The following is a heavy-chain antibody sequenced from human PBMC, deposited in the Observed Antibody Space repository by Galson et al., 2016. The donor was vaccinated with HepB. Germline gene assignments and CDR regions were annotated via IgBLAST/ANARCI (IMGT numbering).Heavy chain of an antibody. V-gene: IGHV3-53*01. CDR1: GFTVDSDY. CDR3: ARGSPFDV. Sequence: SLRLSCAASGFTVDSDYMHWVRQAPGKGLEWVSVLYSGGTIFYADSVKGRFTIARDPSTNTLYLQMNNLGAEDTAVYYRARGSPFDVWGRGTLVTVSS. CDR2: LYSGGTI. J-gene: IGHJ3*01.